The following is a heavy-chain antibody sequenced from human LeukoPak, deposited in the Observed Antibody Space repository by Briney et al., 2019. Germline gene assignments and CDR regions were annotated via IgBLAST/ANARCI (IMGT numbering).Heavy chain of an antibody. V-gene: IGHV3-11*01. CDR1: GFTFSDYY. D-gene: IGHD2-21*02. J-gene: IGHJ6*02. CDR2: ISSSGSTI. CDR3: ARDGLVTEDYYYYYGMDV. Sequence: GGSLRLSCAASGFTFSDYYMSWIRQAPGKGLEGVSYISSSGSTIYYADSVKGRFTISRDNAKNSLYLQMNRLRAEDTAVYYCARDGLVTEDYYYYYGMDVWGQGTTVTVSS.